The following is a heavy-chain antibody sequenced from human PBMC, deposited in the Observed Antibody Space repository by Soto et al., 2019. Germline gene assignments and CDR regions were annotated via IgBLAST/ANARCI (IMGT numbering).Heavy chain of an antibody. V-gene: IGHV1-69*13. CDR2: IIPIFGTA. D-gene: IGHD6-13*01. Sequence: SVKVSCKASGGTFSSHAISWVRQAPGQGLEWMGGIIPIFGTANYAQKFQGRVTITADESTSTAYMELSSLRSEDTAVYYCASKSSWYGSYGMDVWGQGTTVTVSS. J-gene: IGHJ6*02. CDR3: ASKSSWYGSYGMDV. CDR1: GGTFSSHA.